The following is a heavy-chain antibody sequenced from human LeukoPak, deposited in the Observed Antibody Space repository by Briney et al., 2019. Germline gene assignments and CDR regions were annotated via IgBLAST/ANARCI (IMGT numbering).Heavy chain of an antibody. Sequence: SQTLSLTCTVSGGSISSGSYYWSWIRQPPGKGLEWIGEINHSGSTNYNPSLKSRVTISVDTSKNQFSLKLSSVTAADTAVYYCARGRPPVLRYFDWTQRTDNFDYWGQGTLVTVSS. J-gene: IGHJ4*02. CDR2: INHSGST. D-gene: IGHD3-9*01. V-gene: IGHV4-30-2*01. CDR3: ARGRPPVLRYFDWTQRTDNFDY. CDR1: GGSISSGSYY.